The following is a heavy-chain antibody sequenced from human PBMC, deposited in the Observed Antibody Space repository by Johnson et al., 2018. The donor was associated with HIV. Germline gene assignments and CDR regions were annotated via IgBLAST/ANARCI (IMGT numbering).Heavy chain of an antibody. CDR3: ARDYSSSGAFDI. J-gene: IGHJ3*02. CDR2: ISSSGSTI. D-gene: IGHD6-6*01. Sequence: QVQVVESGGGLVQPGGSLRLSCAASGFTFSDYCMSWIRQAPGKGLEWVSYISSSGSTIYYADSVKGRFTISRDNAKNSLYLQMNSLGAEDTAVYYCARDYSSSGAFDIWGQGTMVTVSS. CDR1: GFTFSDYC. V-gene: IGHV3-11*04.